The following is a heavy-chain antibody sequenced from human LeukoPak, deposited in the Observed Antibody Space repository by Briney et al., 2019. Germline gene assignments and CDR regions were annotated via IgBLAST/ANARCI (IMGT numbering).Heavy chain of an antibody. Sequence: PGGSLRLSCAASGFTFSSYWMHWVRQAPGKGLVWVSRINSDGSSTSYADSVKGRFTISRDNAKNTLYLQMNSLRAEDTAVYYCAAAFCGGDCLYWGQGILVTVSS. CDR2: INSDGSST. CDR1: GFTFSSYW. V-gene: IGHV3-74*01. CDR3: AAAFCGGDCLY. J-gene: IGHJ4*02. D-gene: IGHD2-21*02.